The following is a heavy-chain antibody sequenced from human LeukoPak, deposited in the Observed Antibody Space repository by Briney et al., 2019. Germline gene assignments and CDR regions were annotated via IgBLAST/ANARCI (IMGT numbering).Heavy chain of an antibody. D-gene: IGHD3-22*01. V-gene: IGHV1-69*13. CDR3: ARGLRAANYYYDSSGSIDY. CDR2: IIPIFGTA. Sequence: ASVKVSCKASGGTFSSYAISWVRQAPGQGLEWMGGIIPIFGTANYAQKFQGRVTITADESTSTAYMELSSLRSEDTAVYYCARGLRAANYYYDSSGSIDYWGQGTLVTVSS. CDR1: GGTFSSYA. J-gene: IGHJ4*02.